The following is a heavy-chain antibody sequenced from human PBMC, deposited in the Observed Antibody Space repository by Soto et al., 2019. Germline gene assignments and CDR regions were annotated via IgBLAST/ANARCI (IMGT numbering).Heavy chain of an antibody. CDR1: GGSFSGYY. Sequence: QVQLQQWGAGLLKPSETLSLTCAVYGGSFSGYYWSWIRQPPGKGLEWIGEMNHSGRTNYNPSLKSRVTISVDTSKHQFSLKLSSVTAADTAVYYCARGGGYSYGYWGQGTLVTVSS. J-gene: IGHJ4*02. D-gene: IGHD5-18*01. V-gene: IGHV4-34*01. CDR2: MNHSGRT. CDR3: ARGGGYSYGY.